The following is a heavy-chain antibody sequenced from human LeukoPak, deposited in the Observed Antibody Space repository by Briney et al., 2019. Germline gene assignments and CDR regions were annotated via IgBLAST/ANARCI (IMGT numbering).Heavy chain of an antibody. J-gene: IGHJ4*02. CDR2: ISSSGTTT. Sequence: GGSLRLSCAASGFTFSSYEMNWVRQAPGKGPEWVSYISSSGTTTHYADSVEGRFTISRDSAKNSLYLQMNSLRAEDTAVYYCARVTTGTKVDYWGQGTLVTASS. CDR3: ARVTTGTKVDY. V-gene: IGHV3-48*03. CDR1: GFTFSSYE. D-gene: IGHD1-1*01.